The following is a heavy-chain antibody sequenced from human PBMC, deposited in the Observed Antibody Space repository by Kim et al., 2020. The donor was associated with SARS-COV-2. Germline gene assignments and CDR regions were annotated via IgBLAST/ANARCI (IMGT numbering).Heavy chain of an antibody. CDR3: AKDMRSGTTYSFDY. Sequence: ADSGKGRFTISRDKAKNSLHLQMNSLRAEDTALYYCAKDMRSGTTYSFDYWGQGTLVTVSS. V-gene: IGHV3-9*01. D-gene: IGHD2-2*01. J-gene: IGHJ4*02.